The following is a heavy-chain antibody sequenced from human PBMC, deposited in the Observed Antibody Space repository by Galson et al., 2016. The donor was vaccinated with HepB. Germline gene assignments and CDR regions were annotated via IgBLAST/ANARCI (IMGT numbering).Heavy chain of an antibody. CDR1: GFNFSTYS. Sequence: SLRLSCAASGFNFSTYSMNWVRQAPGRGLEWIAYISSTLATLYYADSVKGRFTISRDNAKKSLYLQMNRLTDDDTAVYFCARDSRQPWGFFDLWGRGTLVTVSS. D-gene: IGHD7-27*01. J-gene: IGHJ2*01. CDR2: ISSTLATL. CDR3: ARDSRQPWGFFDL. V-gene: IGHV3-48*02.